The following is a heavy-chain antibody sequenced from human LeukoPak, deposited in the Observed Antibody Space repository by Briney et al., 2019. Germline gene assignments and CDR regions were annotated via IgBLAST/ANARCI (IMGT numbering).Heavy chain of an antibody. CDR1: GFTFSSYA. J-gene: IGHJ4*02. V-gene: IGHV3-64*01. CDR2: ISSNGGST. D-gene: IGHD6-13*01. Sequence: GGSLRLSCAASGFTFSSYAMHWVRQAPGKGLEYASAISSNGGSTYYANSVKGRFTISRDNSKNTLYLQMGSLRAEDMAVYYCASARTAAAGTDGYWGQGTLVTVSS. CDR3: ASARTAAAGTDGY.